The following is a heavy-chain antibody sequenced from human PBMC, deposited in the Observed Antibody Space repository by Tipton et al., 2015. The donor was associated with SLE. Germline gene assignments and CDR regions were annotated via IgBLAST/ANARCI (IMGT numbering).Heavy chain of an antibody. D-gene: IGHD2-2*01. CDR3: AVGYCSSTSCQREYFQH. CDR1: GGSITSSNYY. CDR2: IHSHGTT. Sequence: TLSLTCSVSGGSITSSNYYWNWIRQPAGKGLQWIGRIHSHGTTDYNLSLKSRVTLSIDTSKNHFSLKLSSVTAADTAVYYCAVGYCSSTSCQREYFQHWGQGTLVTVSS. J-gene: IGHJ1*01. V-gene: IGHV4-61*02.